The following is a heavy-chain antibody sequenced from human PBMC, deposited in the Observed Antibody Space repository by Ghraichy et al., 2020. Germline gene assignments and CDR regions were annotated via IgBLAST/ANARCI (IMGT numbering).Heavy chain of an antibody. CDR3: ARHSDYGDYSR. V-gene: IGHV4-39*01. CDR1: GGSISSSSYY. D-gene: IGHD4-17*01. J-gene: IGHJ4*02. Sequence: SETLSLTCTVSGGSISSSSYYWGWIRQPPGKGLEWIGSIYYSGSTYYNPSLKSRVTISVDTSKNQFSLKLSSVTAADTAVYYCARHSDYGDYSRWGQGTLVTVSS. CDR2: IYYSGST.